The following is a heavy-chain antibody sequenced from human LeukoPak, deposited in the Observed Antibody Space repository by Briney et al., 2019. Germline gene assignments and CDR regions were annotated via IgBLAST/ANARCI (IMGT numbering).Heavy chain of an antibody. CDR2: IDSSSSTI. D-gene: IGHD3-10*01. J-gene: IGHJ4*02. CDR3: AKVANYYYGSASYYFFEH. V-gene: IGHV3-48*01. CDR1: GFPFITYN. Sequence: GGSLRLSCAVSGFPFITYNMNWVRQAPGKWLEWVSYIDSSSSTIYYADSVKGQFTVSRDNAKNTLDLQMNSLRADDTAVYYCAKVANYYYGSASYYFFEHWGQGTPVTASS.